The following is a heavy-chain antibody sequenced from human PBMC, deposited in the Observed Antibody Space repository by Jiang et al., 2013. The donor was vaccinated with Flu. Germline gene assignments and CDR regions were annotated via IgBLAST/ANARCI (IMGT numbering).Heavy chain of an antibody. CDR1: GFTFNYYG. D-gene: IGHD2-2*01. V-gene: IGHV3-30*02. CDR3: ATLRGSTYDTYLMDS. CDR2: IWHDGSNT. Sequence: VQLLESGGRGPAGGSLRLSCTASGFTFNYYGMYWVRQAPGKGLEWVASIWHDGSNTYYADSVKGRFTISRDNSKNTLYVQMNSLRAEDTAVYYCATLRGSTYDTYLMDSWGQGTLVSVSS. J-gene: IGHJ4*02.